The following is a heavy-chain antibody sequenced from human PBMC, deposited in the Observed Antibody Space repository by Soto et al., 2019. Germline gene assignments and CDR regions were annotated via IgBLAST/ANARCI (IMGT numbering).Heavy chain of an antibody. V-gene: IGHV3-21*01. Sequence: GSLRLSCAASGFTFSSYSMNWVRQAPGKGLEWVSSISSSSSYIYYADSVKGRFTISRDNAKNSLYLQMNSLRAEDTAVYYCARGKGVYYDILTGPVDYWGQGTLVTVSS. D-gene: IGHD3-9*01. CDR1: GFTFSSYS. J-gene: IGHJ4*02. CDR2: ISSSSSYI. CDR3: ARGKGVYYDILTGPVDY.